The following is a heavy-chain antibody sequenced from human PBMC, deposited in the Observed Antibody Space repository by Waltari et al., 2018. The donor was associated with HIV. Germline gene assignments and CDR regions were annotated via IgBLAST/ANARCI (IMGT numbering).Heavy chain of an antibody. Sequence: QITLKESGPTLVKPTQTLTLTCTFSGFSLSTSGVGVGWIRQPPGKALEWLALIYWDDDKRYSPSLKSRLTITKDTSKNQVVLTMTNMDPVDTATYYCAHGKSGWSLDWFDPWGQGTLVTVSS. J-gene: IGHJ5*02. CDR1: GFSLSTSGVG. D-gene: IGHD6-19*01. CDR3: AHGKSGWSLDWFDP. V-gene: IGHV2-5*02. CDR2: IYWDDDK.